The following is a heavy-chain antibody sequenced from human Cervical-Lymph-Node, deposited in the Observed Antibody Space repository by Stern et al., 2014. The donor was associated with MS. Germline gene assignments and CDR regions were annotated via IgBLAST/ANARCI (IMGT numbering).Heavy chain of an antibody. CDR2: IYLDGDK. D-gene: IGHD3-10*01. CDR3: AHSDSDRMWYEGSGYFDF. CDR1: GFSLSTSGVS. V-gene: IGHV2-5*02. J-gene: IGHJ4*02. Sequence: QITLKESGPTLVKPTQTLTLTCTFSGFSLSTSGVSVGWIRQPPGKALEWLALIYLDGDKRYSPSLKSRLTITKDTSRDQVVLTMTNMDPVDTATYYCAHSDSDRMWYEGSGYFDFWGQGSLVTVSS.